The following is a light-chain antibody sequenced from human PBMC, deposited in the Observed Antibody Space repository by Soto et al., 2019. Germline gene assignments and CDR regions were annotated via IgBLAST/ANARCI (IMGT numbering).Light chain of an antibody. Sequence: DIQMTQSPSTLSASVGDRVTITCRASQSISSWLAWYQQKPGKAPKLLIYKASNLESGVPSRFSGSGSWPAFSLTVTSLHPDDFAAYYCQKYNNYLVTFGPGTKVDIK. CDR3: QKYNNYLVT. CDR2: KAS. V-gene: IGKV1-5*03. J-gene: IGKJ3*01. CDR1: QSISSW.